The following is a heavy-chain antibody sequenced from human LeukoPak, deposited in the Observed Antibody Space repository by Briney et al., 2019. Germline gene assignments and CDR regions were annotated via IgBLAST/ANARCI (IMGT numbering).Heavy chain of an antibody. CDR2: IYYSGST. J-gene: IGHJ4*02. Sequence: KPSETLSLTCTVSGGSISSYYWSWIRQPPGKGLEWIGYIYYSGSTNYNPSLKSRVTISVDTSKNQFSLKLSSVTAADTAVYYCAGRITGAFDYWGQGTLVTVSS. V-gene: IGHV4-59*01. CDR1: GGSISSYY. D-gene: IGHD1-20*01. CDR3: AGRITGAFDY.